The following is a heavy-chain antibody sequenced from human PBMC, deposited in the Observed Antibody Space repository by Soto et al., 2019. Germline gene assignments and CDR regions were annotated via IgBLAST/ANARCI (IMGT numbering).Heavy chain of an antibody. CDR3: ATSSGYLNYFDY. V-gene: IGHV3-30-3*01. CDR1: GFSFRTYP. Sequence: QLHLVESGGGVVRPGESLRLSCVDSGFSFRTYPMHGVRQAPGKGLEWVALISYDGSSEAYGESVRDRFTVSRDNSKNTLYLQLNSLRPEDTAVYYCATSSGYLNYFDYWGQGILVTVSS. CDR2: ISYDGSSE. J-gene: IGHJ4*02. D-gene: IGHD6-19*01.